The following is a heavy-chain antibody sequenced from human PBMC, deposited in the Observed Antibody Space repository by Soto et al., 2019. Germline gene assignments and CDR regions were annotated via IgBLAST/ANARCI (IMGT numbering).Heavy chain of an antibody. CDR3: ARDVLAAAGTGWFDP. J-gene: IGHJ5*02. D-gene: IGHD6-13*01. V-gene: IGHV1-18*04. CDR2: ISAYNGNT. Sequence: ASVNVSCKASCYTFTSYGISWVRQAPGQGLEWMGWISAYNGNTNYAQKLQGRATMTTDTSTSTAYMELRSLRSDDTAVYYCARDVLAAAGTGWFDPWGQGTLVTVSS. CDR1: CYTFTSYG.